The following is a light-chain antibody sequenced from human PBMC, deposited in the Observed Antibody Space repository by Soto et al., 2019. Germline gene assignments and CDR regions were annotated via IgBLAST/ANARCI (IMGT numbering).Light chain of an antibody. Sequence: DIRMTQSPSSLSAAVGYTVTITCRASQTIAKYLNWYQQKPGKAPTLLIYTASTLQTGVPSRFSGTGSGTDFTLTVSSLQPEDSAPYYCQQSYSTPRTFGQGTKVEIK. CDR3: QQSYSTPRT. CDR1: QTIAKY. V-gene: IGKV1-39*01. CDR2: TAS. J-gene: IGKJ1*01.